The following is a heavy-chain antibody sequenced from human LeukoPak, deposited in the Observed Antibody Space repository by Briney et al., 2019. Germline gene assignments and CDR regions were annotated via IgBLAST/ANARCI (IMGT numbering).Heavy chain of an antibody. J-gene: IGHJ3*02. CDR2: IHSDGSIA. Sequence: GGSLRLSCAASGFTFSSYAMSWVRQAPGKGLVWVSRIHSDGSIANYADSVKGRFTISRDNAKNTLYLQMNSLRPEDTAVYYCARELVVDDAFDIWGQGTMVTVSS. V-gene: IGHV3-74*01. CDR1: GFTFSSYA. CDR3: ARELVVDDAFDI. D-gene: IGHD2-15*01.